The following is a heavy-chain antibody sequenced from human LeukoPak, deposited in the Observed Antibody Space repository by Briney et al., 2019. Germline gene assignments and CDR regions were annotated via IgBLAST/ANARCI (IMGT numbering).Heavy chain of an antibody. CDR1: GFTFSSYW. Sequence: GGSLRLSCAASGFTFSSYWMSWIRQAPGKGLEWVANIKQDGSEKYYVDSVKGRFTISRDNAKNSLYLQMNSLRAEDTAVYYCARDPGRDSSGWSECFQHWGQGTLVTVSS. CDR3: ARDPGRDSSGWSECFQH. V-gene: IGHV3-7*03. D-gene: IGHD6-19*01. CDR2: IKQDGSEK. J-gene: IGHJ1*01.